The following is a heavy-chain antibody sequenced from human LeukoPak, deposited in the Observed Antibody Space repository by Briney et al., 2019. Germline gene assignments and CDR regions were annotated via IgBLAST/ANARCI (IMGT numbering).Heavy chain of an antibody. Sequence: GGSLRLSCAASGFTFRNYGMQWVRQAPGKGLEWVAVIWYDGSTKYYADSVKGRFTISRDNSKNALFLQMNSLRAEDTAVYYCAGLRRDSSGWYYFDYWGQGTLVTVSS. J-gene: IGHJ4*02. CDR2: IWYDGSTK. CDR1: GFTFRNYG. CDR3: AGLRRDSSGWYYFDY. V-gene: IGHV3-33*01. D-gene: IGHD6-19*01.